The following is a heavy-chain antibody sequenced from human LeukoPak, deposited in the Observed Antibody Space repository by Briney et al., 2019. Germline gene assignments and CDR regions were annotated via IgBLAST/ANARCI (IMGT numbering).Heavy chain of an antibody. Sequence: SETLSLTCTVSGGSISSYYWSWIRQPPGKGLEWIEYIYYSGSTNYNPSLKSRVTISVDTSKNQFSLKLSSVTAADTAAYYCARDGGTKGGFDYWGQGTLVTVPS. CDR2: IYYSGST. CDR3: ARDGGTKGGFDY. D-gene: IGHD1-26*01. V-gene: IGHV4-59*01. J-gene: IGHJ4*02. CDR1: GGSISSYY.